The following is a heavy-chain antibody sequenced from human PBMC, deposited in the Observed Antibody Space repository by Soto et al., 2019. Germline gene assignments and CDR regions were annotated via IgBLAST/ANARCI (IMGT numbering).Heavy chain of an antibody. CDR1: GDSINNYY. J-gene: IGHJ5*02. Sequence: QVQLQESGPGLVKPSETLSLTCTVSGDSINNYYWNWIRQPPGKGLEWIGYIYYSGSTSYNPSLKSRVTISVDTSKNQFSLKLSSVPAADTAVYYCARKYCSGGSCYGWSSWFDPWGQGTLVTVSS. V-gene: IGHV4-59*08. CDR3: ARKYCSGGSCYGWSSWFDP. CDR2: IYYSGST. D-gene: IGHD2-15*01.